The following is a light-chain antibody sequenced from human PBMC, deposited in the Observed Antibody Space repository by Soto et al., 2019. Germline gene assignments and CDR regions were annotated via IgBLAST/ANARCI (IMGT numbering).Light chain of an antibody. CDR2: GAS. Sequence: EIVLTQSPGTLSLSPGERATLSCRASESVASSYLAWYQQKPGQAPRLLIYGASSRATGIPDRFSGRGSGTDFTLTISRLEPEDFAVYFCQQYSSLPHTFGQGTKLEVK. J-gene: IGKJ2*01. CDR3: QQYSSLPHT. V-gene: IGKV3-20*01. CDR1: ESVASSY.